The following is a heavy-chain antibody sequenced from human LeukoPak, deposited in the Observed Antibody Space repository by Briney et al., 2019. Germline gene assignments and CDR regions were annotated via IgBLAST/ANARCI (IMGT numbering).Heavy chain of an antibody. J-gene: IGHJ4*02. CDR1: GGSISGAY. CDR2: IFSSGNS. V-gene: IGHV4-4*07. D-gene: IGHD4-23*01. Sequence: SETLSLTCTVSGGSISGAYWSWIRQPAGKGLEWIGRIFSSGNSSYNPSLKSRVTMSVDTSKNQFSLKLSSVTAADTAVYYCARDPNSALWGQGTLATVSS. CDR3: ARDPNSAL.